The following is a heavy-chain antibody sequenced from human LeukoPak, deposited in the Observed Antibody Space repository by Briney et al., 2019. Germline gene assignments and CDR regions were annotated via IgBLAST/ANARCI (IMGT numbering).Heavy chain of an antibody. CDR1: GESINPYY. V-gene: IGHV4-4*07. J-gene: IGHJ6*03. CDR2: IYKSGTT. CDR3: ARSFLDYMDV. D-gene: IGHD2/OR15-2a*01. Sequence: SETLSLTCTVSGESINPYYWNWIRQSAGKGLEWIGHIYKSGTTNFNPSLASRVTMSLDTSRNQFSLKLRSVTAADTAVYFCARSFLDYMDVWGKGTTVTVSS.